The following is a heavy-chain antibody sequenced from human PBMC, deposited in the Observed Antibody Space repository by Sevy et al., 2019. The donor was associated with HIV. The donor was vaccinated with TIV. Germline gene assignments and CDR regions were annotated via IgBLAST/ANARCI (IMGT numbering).Heavy chain of an antibody. D-gene: IGHD3-22*01. CDR2: INHRGST. CDR1: GGSFSGYY. CDR3: ARGKDYYDSSGYQYYFDY. J-gene: IGHJ4*02. V-gene: IGHV4-34*01. Sequence: SETLSLTCAVYGGSFSGYYWSWIRQPPGKGLEWIGEINHRGSTNYNPSLKSRVTISVDTSKNQFSLKLSSVTAADTAVYYCARGKDYYDSSGYQYYFDYWGQGTLVTVSS.